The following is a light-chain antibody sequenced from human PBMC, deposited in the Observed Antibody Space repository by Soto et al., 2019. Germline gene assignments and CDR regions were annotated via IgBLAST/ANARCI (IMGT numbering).Light chain of an antibody. V-gene: IGLV2-23*01. Sequence: QSALTQPASVSGSPGQSITISCTGTSSDVGGYNFVSWYQQHPGKAPKLIIFEGSKRPSGVSNRFSGSKSGNTASLTISGXXXXXXXXXFCCSYAGGRTVIFGGGTKLTVL. CDR1: SSDVGGYNF. CDR3: CSYAGGRTVI. J-gene: IGLJ2*01. CDR2: EGS.